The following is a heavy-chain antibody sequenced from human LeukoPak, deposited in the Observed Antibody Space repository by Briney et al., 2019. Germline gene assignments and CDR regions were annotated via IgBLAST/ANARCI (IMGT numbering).Heavy chain of an antibody. Sequence: PSETLSLTCTVSGGSISSYYWSWIRQPPGKGLEWIGHIYYSGSTNYNPSLKSRVTISVDTSKNQFSLKLSSVTAADTAVYYCARGAARFYYYGMDVWGQGTTVTVSS. CDR3: ARGAARFYYYGMDV. CDR1: GGSISSYY. CDR2: IYYSGST. V-gene: IGHV4-59*08. D-gene: IGHD6-6*01. J-gene: IGHJ6*02.